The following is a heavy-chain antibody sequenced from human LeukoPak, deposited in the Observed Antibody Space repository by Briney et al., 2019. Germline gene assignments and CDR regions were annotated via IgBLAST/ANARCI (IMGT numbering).Heavy chain of an antibody. Sequence: GGSLRLSCAASGFTFSSYAMHWVRQAPGKGLEWVAVISYDGSNKYYADSVKGRFTISRDNSKNTLYLQMNSLRAEDTAVYYCARGYNFGPIDYWGQGTLVTVSS. V-gene: IGHV3-30*04. CDR1: GFTFSSYA. D-gene: IGHD1-1*01. CDR2: ISYDGSNK. J-gene: IGHJ4*02. CDR3: ARGYNFGPIDY.